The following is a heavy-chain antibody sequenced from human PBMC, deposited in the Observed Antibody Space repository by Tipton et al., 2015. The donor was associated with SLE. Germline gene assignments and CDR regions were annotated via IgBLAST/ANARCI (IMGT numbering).Heavy chain of an antibody. Sequence: SLRLSCAASGFTFSTYAMSWVRQAPGKGLEWVSGISGSGGSTDYADSLKGRFTISRDNSKNTLYLQMNSLRAEDTAVYYCARERFYYMDVWGKGTTVTVSS. CDR3: ARERFYYMDV. V-gene: IGHV3-23*01. CDR1: GFTFSTYA. CDR2: ISGSGGST. J-gene: IGHJ6*03.